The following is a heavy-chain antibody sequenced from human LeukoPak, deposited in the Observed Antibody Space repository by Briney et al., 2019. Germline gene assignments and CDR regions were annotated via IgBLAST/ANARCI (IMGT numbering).Heavy chain of an antibody. CDR3: ARHEGYGGQFDY. Sequence: PSETLSLTCSVSDYSISDGYYWGWLRQPPGKGLEWIGSFHHIGSTYYNPSLKSRVTISVDTSKNQFTLKLSSVTAADTAVYYCARHEGYGGQFDYWGQGTLVTVSS. J-gene: IGHJ4*02. D-gene: IGHD4-23*01. V-gene: IGHV4-38-2*02. CDR1: DYSISDGYY. CDR2: FHHIGST.